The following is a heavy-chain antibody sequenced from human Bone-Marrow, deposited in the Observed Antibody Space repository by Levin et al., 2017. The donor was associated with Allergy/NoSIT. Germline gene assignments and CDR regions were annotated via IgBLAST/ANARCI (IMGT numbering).Heavy chain of an antibody. Sequence: SETLSLTCTVSGGSVSSGSYYWSWIRQPPGKRLEWIGYVYYSGSTNYNPSLKSRVTISVDTSKNQFSLKLSSVTTADTAVYYCARDRGDAYNCFDYWGQGTLVTVSS. J-gene: IGHJ4*02. CDR2: VYYSGST. CDR1: GGSVSSGSYY. V-gene: IGHV4-61*01. CDR3: ARDRGDAYNCFDY. D-gene: IGHD5-24*01.